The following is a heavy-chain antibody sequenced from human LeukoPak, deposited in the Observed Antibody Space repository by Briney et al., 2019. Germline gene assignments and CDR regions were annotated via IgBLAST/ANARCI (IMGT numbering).Heavy chain of an antibody. CDR2: IKEDGSEK. Sequence: GGSLRLSCAASGFTFSSYWMNWVRQAPGKGLEWVANIKEDGSEKYYVDSVKGRFTISRDNAKNSLYLQMNSLRAEDTAVYYCARDPSSLRDSFDYWGQGSLVTVSP. J-gene: IGHJ4*02. V-gene: IGHV3-7*01. CDR3: ARDPSSLRDSFDY. CDR1: GFTFSSYW.